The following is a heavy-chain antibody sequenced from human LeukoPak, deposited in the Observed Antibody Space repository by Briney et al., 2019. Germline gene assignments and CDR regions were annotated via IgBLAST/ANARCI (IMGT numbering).Heavy chain of an antibody. J-gene: IGHJ4*02. Sequence: SETLSLTCTVSGASIRSEGYYWSWIRQSPGKGLEWLGYINYSGSTCYNPSLKSRVSISVDTSNNRFSLNLNSVTAADTAVYFCARAHYFGSGSYFDYWGQGTLVAVSS. V-gene: IGHV4-30-4*01. D-gene: IGHD3-10*01. CDR2: INYSGST. CDR3: ARAHYFGSGSYFDY. CDR1: GASIRSEGYY.